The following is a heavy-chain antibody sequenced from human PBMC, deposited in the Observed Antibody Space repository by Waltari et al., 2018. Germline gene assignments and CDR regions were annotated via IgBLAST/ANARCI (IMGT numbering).Heavy chain of an antibody. D-gene: IGHD5-18*01. CDR1: GFTVSTTP. CDR3: ATARDEDTAMVFFDH. CDR2: IYPAGST. Sequence: DVQLVESGGALVHPGGSLRLSCAASGFTVSTTPISWVRPAPGKGLEWVSIIYPAGSTFDADSVVGRFTISRDISQNTLHLQMRNLRPEDTAIYYCATARDEDTAMVFFDHWGQGTQVSVSS. V-gene: IGHV3-66*02. J-gene: IGHJ4*02.